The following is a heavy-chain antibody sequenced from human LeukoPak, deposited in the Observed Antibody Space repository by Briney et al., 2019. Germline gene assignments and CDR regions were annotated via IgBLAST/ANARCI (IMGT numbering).Heavy chain of an antibody. CDR3: ARSIAVAGPFDY. J-gene: IGHJ4*02. V-gene: IGHV1-46*01. CDR1: GYTFTSYY. Sequence: ASVKVSCKASGYTFTSYYMHWVRQAPGQGLEWMGITNPSGGSTSYAQKFQGRVTMTRDTSTSTVYMELSSLRSEDTAVYYCARSIAVAGPFDYWGQGTLVTVSS. CDR2: TNPSGGST. D-gene: IGHD6-19*01.